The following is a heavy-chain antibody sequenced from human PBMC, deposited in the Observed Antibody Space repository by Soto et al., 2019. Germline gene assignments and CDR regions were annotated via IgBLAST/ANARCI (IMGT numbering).Heavy chain of an antibody. V-gene: IGHV3-23*01. J-gene: IGHJ5*02. D-gene: IGHD6-19*01. CDR3: ARGSGWFEHWFDP. CDR2: ISGSGASP. Sequence: PGGSLRLSCAASGFTFSTYTMSWVRRAPGKGLEWVSAISGSGASPSYADSVQGRFTISRDNPKRTLYLQMNNLRAEDTAVYYCARGSGWFEHWFDPWGQGTLVTVSS. CDR1: GFTFSTYT.